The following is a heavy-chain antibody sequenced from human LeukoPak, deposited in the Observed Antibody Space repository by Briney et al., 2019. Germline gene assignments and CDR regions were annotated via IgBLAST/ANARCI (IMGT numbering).Heavy chain of an antibody. CDR1: GFTFSSYW. V-gene: IGHV3-74*01. Sequence: GGSLGLSCAASGFTFSSYWMHWVRQPPGKGLVWVSLINSDGSSTSYADSVKGRFTISRDNAKNTLYLQMNSLRAEDTAVYYCARGVVGWFDPWGQGTLVTVSS. CDR2: INSDGSST. CDR3: ARGVVGWFDP. J-gene: IGHJ5*02.